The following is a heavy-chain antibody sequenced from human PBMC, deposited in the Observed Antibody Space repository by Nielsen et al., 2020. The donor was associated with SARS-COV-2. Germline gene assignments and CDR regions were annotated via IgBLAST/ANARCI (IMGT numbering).Heavy chain of an antibody. CDR1: GFTFSSYA. V-gene: IGHV3-21*01. J-gene: IGHJ6*02. CDR2: ISSSSSYI. Sequence: GESLKISCAASGFTFSSYAMSWVRQAPGKGLEWVSSISSSSSYIYYADSVKGRFTISRDNAKNSLYLQMNSLRAEDTAVYYCARVITDGNYYYYYGMDVWGQGTTVTVSS. D-gene: IGHD3-10*01. CDR3: ARVITDGNYYYYYGMDV.